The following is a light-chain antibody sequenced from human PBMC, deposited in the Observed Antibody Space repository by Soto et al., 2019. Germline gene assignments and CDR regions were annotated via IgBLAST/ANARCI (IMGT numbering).Light chain of an antibody. V-gene: IGKV3-20*01. CDR3: QQYDGSST. J-gene: IGKJ1*01. Sequence: EIVLTQSPGTLSLSPGERATLSCRASRRVSSSFLAWYQQKPGQAPRLLIYSASTRATGIPDRFSGSGSGTDFTLTIRRLEPEDFAVYYCQQYDGSSTFGQGTKVESK. CDR1: RRVSSSF. CDR2: SAS.